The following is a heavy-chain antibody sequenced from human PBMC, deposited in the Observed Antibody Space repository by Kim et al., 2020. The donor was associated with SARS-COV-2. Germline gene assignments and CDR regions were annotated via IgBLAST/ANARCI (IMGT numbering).Heavy chain of an antibody. CDR3: TSRYYYGSGSYLDY. J-gene: IGHJ4*02. V-gene: IGHV3-15*01. D-gene: IGHD3-10*01. Sequence: APVKGKFTNPRDDSKNTLYLQMNSLKTEDTAVYYCTSRYYYGSGSYLDYWGQGTLVTVSS.